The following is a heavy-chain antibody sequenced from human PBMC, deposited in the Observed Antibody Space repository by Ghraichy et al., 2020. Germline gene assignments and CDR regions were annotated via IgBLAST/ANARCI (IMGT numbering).Heavy chain of an antibody. Sequence: ASVKVSCKASGYTFTNYGISWVRQAPEEGLEWMGWISGDNNNRNFAQKFQGRVSMTTDTSTTTAYMELRSLRSDDTAVYYCARSPGVAATRVDYWGQGTLVTVSS. V-gene: IGHV1-18*01. CDR1: GYTFTNYG. CDR3: ARSPGVAATRVDY. D-gene: IGHD2-15*01. J-gene: IGHJ4*02. CDR2: ISGDNNNR.